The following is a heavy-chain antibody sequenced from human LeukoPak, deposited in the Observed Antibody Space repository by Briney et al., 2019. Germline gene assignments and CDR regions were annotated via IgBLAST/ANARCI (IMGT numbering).Heavy chain of an antibody. CDR2: IYYSGST. CDR3: ASPGNSGLLAFDI. CDR1: GGSISSSSYY. Sequence: YPSETLSLTCTVSGGSISSSSYYWGWFRQPPVKGLEWIGSIYYSGSTYYNPSLKSRVTISVDTSKNRFSLKLSSVTAADTAVYYCASPGNSGLLAFDIWGQGTMVTVSS. V-gene: IGHV4-39*01. D-gene: IGHD6-19*01. J-gene: IGHJ3*02.